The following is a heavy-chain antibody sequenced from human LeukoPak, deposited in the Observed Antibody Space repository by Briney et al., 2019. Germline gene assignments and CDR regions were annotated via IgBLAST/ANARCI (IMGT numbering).Heavy chain of an antibody. CDR1: GGSISSGDYY. V-gene: IGHV4-30-4*02. CDR3: ARELLVGEVNAFDI. Sequence: ESSETLSLTCTVSGGSISSGDYYWSWIRQPPGKGLEWIGYIYYSGSTYYNPSLKSRVAISVDTSKNQFSLKLSSVTAADTAVYYCARELLVGEVNAFDIWGQGTMVTVSS. CDR2: IYYSGST. J-gene: IGHJ3*02. D-gene: IGHD1-26*01.